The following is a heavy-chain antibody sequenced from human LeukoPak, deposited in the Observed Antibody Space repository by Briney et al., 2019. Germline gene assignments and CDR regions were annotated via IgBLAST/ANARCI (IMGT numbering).Heavy chain of an antibody. V-gene: IGHV3-33*01. D-gene: IGHD3-9*01. CDR3: ARVLSLRYFDWVLYADS. CDR1: GFTFSSYG. Sequence: GRSLRLSCAASGFTFSSYGMHWVRQAPGKGLEWVAIIWYDGSNKYYADSVKGRFTISRDNSKNTLYLQMNSLRAEDTAVYYCARVLSLRYFDWVLYADSWGQGTLVTVSS. J-gene: IGHJ4*02. CDR2: IWYDGSNK.